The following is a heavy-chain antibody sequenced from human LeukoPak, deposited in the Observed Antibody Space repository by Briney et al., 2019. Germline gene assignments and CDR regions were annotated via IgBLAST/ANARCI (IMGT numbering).Heavy chain of an antibody. J-gene: IGHJ6*02. CDR3: ARAAGYCSSTSCSPWVSFYYYGMDV. V-gene: IGHV4-31*03. CDR1: GGSISSGGYY. Sequence: SETLPLTCTVSGGSISSGGYYWSWIRQHPGKGLEWIGYIYYSGSTYYNPSLKSRVTISVDTSKNQFSLKLSSVTAADTAVYYCARAAGYCSSTSCSPWVSFYYYGMDVWGQGTTVTVSS. CDR2: IYYSGST. D-gene: IGHD2-2*01.